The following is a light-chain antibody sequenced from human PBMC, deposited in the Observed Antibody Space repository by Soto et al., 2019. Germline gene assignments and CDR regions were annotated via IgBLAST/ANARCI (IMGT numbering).Light chain of an antibody. CDR2: EVN. CDR1: SSDVGGYNY. CDR3: SSYAGSNNLGV. J-gene: IGLJ3*02. V-gene: IGLV2-8*01. Sequence: QSVLTQPPSASGSPGQSVTISCTGTSSDVGGYNYVSWYQQHPGKAPKLMISEVNKRPSGVPDRFSGSKSGNTASLTVSGLQAEDEADYYCSSYAGSNNLGVFGGGTKVTV.